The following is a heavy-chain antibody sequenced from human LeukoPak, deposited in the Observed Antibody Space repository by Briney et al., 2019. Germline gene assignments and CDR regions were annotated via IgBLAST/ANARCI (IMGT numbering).Heavy chain of an antibody. D-gene: IGHD3-22*01. J-gene: IGHJ4*02. V-gene: IGHV4-59*12. Sequence: KPSETLSLTCTVSGGSISSYYWSWIRQPPGKGLEWIGYIYYSGTTNYNPSLKSRVTMSVDTSKNQSSLKLSTVTAADTAVYYCAREAPYYYDSSGYLIDYWGQGTLVTVSS. CDR3: AREAPYYYDSSGYLIDY. CDR2: IYYSGTT. CDR1: GGSISSYY.